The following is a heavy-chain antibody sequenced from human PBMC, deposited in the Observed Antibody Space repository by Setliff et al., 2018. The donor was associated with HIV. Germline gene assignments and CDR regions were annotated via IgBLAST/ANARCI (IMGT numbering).Heavy chain of an antibody. CDR1: GYSLTELS. V-gene: IGHV1-24*01. Sequence: GASVKVSCKVSGYSLTELSMHWVRQASEKGLEWMGRFDPEDGDTLYAQKFQGRVTMTEDTSTDTAYMELSSLRSEDTAVYYCATELFIVVAGHTPTLDYWGQGTLVTVSS. J-gene: IGHJ4*02. D-gene: IGHD6-19*01. CDR3: ATELFIVVAGHTPTLDY. CDR2: FDPEDGDT.